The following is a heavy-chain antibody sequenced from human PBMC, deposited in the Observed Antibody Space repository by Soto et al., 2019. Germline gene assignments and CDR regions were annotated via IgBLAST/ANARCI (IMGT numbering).Heavy chain of an antibody. V-gene: IGHV1-69*06. CDR1: GGSFVRCA. CDR3: ARVYYYDSIGYYNWFDP. J-gene: IGHJ5*02. CDR2: IIPIFGTA. D-gene: IGHD3-22*01. Sequence: SVDVSCQACGGSFVRCAISGVRPDTGQGLEWMGGIIPIFGTANSAQKFQGRVTITADKSTSTAYMELSSLRSEDTAVYFCARVYYYDSIGYYNWFDPWGQRTPVTFS.